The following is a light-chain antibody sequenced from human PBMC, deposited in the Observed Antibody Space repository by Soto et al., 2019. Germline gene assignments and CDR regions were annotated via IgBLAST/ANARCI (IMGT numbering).Light chain of an antibody. Sequence: EIVLTQSPGTLSLSPGERATLSCRASQSVSSSYLAWYQQKPGQAPRLLIYGASSRATGIPDRFSGSGSGTDFTLTISRLEPEDVAVYYCQQYGSRFTFGPGTKVDIK. CDR3: QQYGSRFT. CDR1: QSVSSSY. CDR2: GAS. J-gene: IGKJ3*01. V-gene: IGKV3-20*01.